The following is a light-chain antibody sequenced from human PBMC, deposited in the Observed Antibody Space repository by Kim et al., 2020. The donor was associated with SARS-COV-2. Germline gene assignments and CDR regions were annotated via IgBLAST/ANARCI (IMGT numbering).Light chain of an antibody. CDR1: NNDVGGYNY. CDR2: DVT. V-gene: IGLV2-14*03. J-gene: IGLJ2*01. Sequence: QSVLTQPASVSGSPGQSITISCTGSNNDVGGYNYVSWYQQHPDKAPKLLIYDVTKRPSGVSNRFSGSKSGNTASLTISGLQAEDEADYYCCSSTTINTLIFGGGTQLTVL. CDR3: CSSTTINTLI.